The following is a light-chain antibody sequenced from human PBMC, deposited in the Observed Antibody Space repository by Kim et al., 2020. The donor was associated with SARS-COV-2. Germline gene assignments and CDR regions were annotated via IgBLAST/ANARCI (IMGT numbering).Light chain of an antibody. V-gene: IGLV4-69*02. CDR3: QTWGAGIRV. Sequence: ASVKLTCTLNREYRGDAIAWHQQQPQKGPRYLMKVNSDGSNSRGAGIPDRFSGSSSGAERDLTISSLQSEDEADYYCQTWGAGIRVFGGGTQLTVL. CDR1: REYRGDA. CDR2: VNSDGSN. J-gene: IGLJ3*02.